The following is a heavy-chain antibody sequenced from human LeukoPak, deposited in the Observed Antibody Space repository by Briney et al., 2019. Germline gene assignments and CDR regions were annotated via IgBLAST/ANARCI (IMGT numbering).Heavy chain of an antibody. V-gene: IGHV1-2*02. CDR2: INPNSGGT. D-gene: IGHD6-13*01. CDR3: ARDRVDSSSWYRGGFDP. CDR1: GYTFTGYY. Sequence: ASVEVSCKASGYTFTGYYMHWVRQAPGQGLEWMGWINPNSGGTNYAQKFQGRVTMTRDTSISTAYMELSRLRSDDTAVYYCARDRVDSSSWYRGGFDPWGQGTLVTVSS. J-gene: IGHJ5*02.